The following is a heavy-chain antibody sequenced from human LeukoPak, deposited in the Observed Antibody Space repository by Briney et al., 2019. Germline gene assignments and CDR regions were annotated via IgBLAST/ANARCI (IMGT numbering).Heavy chain of an antibody. CDR3: ARVRGYGRDYYYYYMDV. Sequence: PSETLSLTCTVSGGSISSSNWWSWVRQPPGKGLEWIGEIYHGGSTNYNPSLKSRVTISVDKSKNQFSLKLSSVTAADTAVYYCARVRGYGRDYYYYYMDVWGKGTTVTVSS. CDR1: GGSISSSNW. J-gene: IGHJ6*03. CDR2: IYHGGST. V-gene: IGHV4-4*02. D-gene: IGHD5-18*01.